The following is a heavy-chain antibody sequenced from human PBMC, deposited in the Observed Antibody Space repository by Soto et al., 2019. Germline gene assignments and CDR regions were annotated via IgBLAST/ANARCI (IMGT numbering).Heavy chain of an antibody. Sequence: ASVKVSCKASGYTFTSCAMHWVRQAPGQRLEWMGWINAGNGNTKYSQKFQGRVTITRDTSASTAYMELSSLRSEDTAVYYCARGYSGPFNWLDPWGQGTLVTVSS. CDR1: GYTFTSCA. D-gene: IGHD1-26*01. J-gene: IGHJ5*02. V-gene: IGHV1-3*01. CDR3: ARGYSGPFNWLDP. CDR2: INAGNGNT.